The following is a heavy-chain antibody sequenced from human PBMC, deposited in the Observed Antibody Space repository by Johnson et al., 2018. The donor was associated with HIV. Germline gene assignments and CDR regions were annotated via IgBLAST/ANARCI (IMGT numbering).Heavy chain of an antibody. Sequence: QVQLVEYGGGVVQPGRSLRLSCAASGFTFSSYGMHWVRQAPGKGLEWVAVISYDGSNKYYADSVKGRFTISRDNSKNTLYLQMNSLRAEDTAVYYCARCILTGYYSHDAFDIWGQGTMVTVSS. CDR2: ISYDGSNK. J-gene: IGHJ3*02. CDR1: GFTFSSYG. D-gene: IGHD3-9*01. V-gene: IGHV3-30*03. CDR3: ARCILTGYYSHDAFDI.